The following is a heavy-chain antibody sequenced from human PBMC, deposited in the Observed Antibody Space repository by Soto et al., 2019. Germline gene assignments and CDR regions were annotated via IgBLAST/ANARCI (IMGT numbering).Heavy chain of an antibody. Sequence: SETLSLTCAVYGGSFSSYYWSWIRQSPEKGLEWVGEINHSGSTNYNPSLKSRVTISVDTSKNQFSLKLSSVTAADTAVYYCARLEYFDSSGYYKFDYWGQGTLVTVS. V-gene: IGHV4-34*01. CDR2: INHSGST. D-gene: IGHD3-22*01. CDR3: ARLEYFDSSGYYKFDY. J-gene: IGHJ4*02. CDR1: GGSFSSYY.